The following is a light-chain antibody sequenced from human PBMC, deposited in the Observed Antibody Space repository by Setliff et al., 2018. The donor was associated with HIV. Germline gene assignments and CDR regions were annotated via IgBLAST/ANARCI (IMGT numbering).Light chain of an antibody. CDR3: CSFAGSSTSV. J-gene: IGLJ1*01. Sequence: QSALAQPASVSGSPGQSITISCTGTSSDVGSYNLVSWYQQHPGKASKLIIYEGNKRPSGVSTRFSGSKSGNTASLTISGLQAEDEADYYCCSFAGSSTSVFGTGTKVTVL. V-gene: IGLV2-23*01. CDR2: EGN. CDR1: SSDVGSYNL.